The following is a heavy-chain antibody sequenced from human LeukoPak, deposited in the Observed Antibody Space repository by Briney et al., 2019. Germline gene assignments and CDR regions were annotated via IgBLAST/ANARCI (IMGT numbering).Heavy chain of an antibody. CDR2: IYYSGST. J-gene: IGHJ4*02. Sequence: PSETLSLTCTVSGGSISSSSYYWGWLRQPPGKGLEWIGSIYYSGSTYYNPFLKSRVTISVDTSKTQFSLKLSSVTAADTAVYYCAVELTIFGVVTNHPLDYWGQGTLVTVSS. CDR1: GGSISSSSYY. D-gene: IGHD3-3*01. CDR3: AVELTIFGVVTNHPLDY. V-gene: IGHV4-39*01.